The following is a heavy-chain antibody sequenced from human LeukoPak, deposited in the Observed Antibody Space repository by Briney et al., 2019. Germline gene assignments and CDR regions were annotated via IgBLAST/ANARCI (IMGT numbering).Heavy chain of an antibody. V-gene: IGHV4-4*07. CDR3: ARGSYYYDSSGYSDVEPYDAFDI. CDR1: GGSISSYY. D-gene: IGHD3-22*01. J-gene: IGHJ3*02. Sequence: SETLSLTCTVSGGSISSYYWSWIRQPAGKGLEWIGRIYTSGSTNYNPSLKSRVTMSVDTSKNQFSLKLSSVTAADTAVYYCARGSYYYDSSGYSDVEPYDAFDIWGQGTMVTVSS. CDR2: IYTSGST.